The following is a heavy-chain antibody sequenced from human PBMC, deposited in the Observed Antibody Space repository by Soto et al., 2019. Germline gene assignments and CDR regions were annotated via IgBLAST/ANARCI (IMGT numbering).Heavy chain of an antibody. V-gene: IGHV3-7*01. Sequence: EVQLVESGGGLVQPGGSLRLSCVDSGFTFSSYWMSWVRQARVKGLEGVGNIKQDGSEENYVDSVKGRFTISRDNAKNSMYLKLNSLRAEDTAVYYCARIAASGRGWDVWGQGTTVVVSS. D-gene: IGHD6-13*01. CDR2: IKQDGSEE. CDR1: GFTFSSYW. CDR3: ARIAASGRGWDV. J-gene: IGHJ6*02.